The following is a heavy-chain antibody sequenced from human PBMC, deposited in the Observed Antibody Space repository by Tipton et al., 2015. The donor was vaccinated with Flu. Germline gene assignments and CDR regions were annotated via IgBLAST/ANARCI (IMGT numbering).Heavy chain of an antibody. J-gene: IGHJ6*02. Sequence: GSLRLSCAASGFTFSSYAMSWVRQAPGKGLEWVSAISGSGGSTYYADSVKGRFTISRDNSKNTLYLQMNSLRAEDTAVYYCANDYGAYYYYGMDVWGQGTTVTVSS. D-gene: IGHD4-17*01. CDR3: ANDYGAYYYYGMDV. CDR2: ISGSGGST. CDR1: GFTFSSYA. V-gene: IGHV3-23*01.